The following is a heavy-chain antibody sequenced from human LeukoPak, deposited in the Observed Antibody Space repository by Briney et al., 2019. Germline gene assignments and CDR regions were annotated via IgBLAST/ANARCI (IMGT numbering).Heavy chain of an antibody. CDR3: ARDSGSYFPSFDY. CDR2: INPNSGGT. V-gene: IGHV1-2*02. J-gene: IGHJ4*02. CDR1: GYTFTGYY. D-gene: IGHD1-26*01. Sequence: ASVKVPCKASGYTFTGYYMHWVRQAPGQGLEWMGWINPNSGGTNYAQKFQGRVTMTRDTSISTAYMELSRLRSDDTAVYYCARDSGSYFPSFDYWGQGTLVTVSS.